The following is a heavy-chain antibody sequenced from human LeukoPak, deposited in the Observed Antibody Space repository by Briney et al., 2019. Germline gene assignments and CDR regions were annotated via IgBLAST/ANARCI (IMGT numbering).Heavy chain of an antibody. D-gene: IGHD1-26*01. V-gene: IGHV4-30-4*01. CDR2: IYYSGST. CDR1: GGSISSGDYY. CDR3: ARLPYGATVPTYFDY. J-gene: IGHJ4*02. Sequence: PSETLSLTCTVSGGSISSGDYYWRWIRQPPGTGLEWIVYIYYSGSTYYNPSLKSRVTISVDTSKNQFSLKLSSVTAADTAVYYCARLPYGATVPTYFDYWGQGTLVTVSS.